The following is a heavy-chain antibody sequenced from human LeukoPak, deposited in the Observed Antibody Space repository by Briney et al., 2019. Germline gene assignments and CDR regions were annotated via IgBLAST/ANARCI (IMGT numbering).Heavy chain of an antibody. J-gene: IGHJ4*02. CDR1: GYSFTDYY. V-gene: IGHV1-2*02. CDR3: ARGREIHGGSDTKLDDY. D-gene: IGHD3-10*01. Sequence: ASVKVSCKASGYSFTDYYMHWGRQAPGQGLEWMGWISPRSGDTSYAQKFQGRVTMTRDTSINTVDMDLSGLTSDDTAVFYCARGREIHGGSDTKLDDYWGQGTLVTVSS. CDR2: ISPRSGDT.